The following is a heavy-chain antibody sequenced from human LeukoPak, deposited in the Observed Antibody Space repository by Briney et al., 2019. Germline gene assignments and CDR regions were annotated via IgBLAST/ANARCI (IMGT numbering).Heavy chain of an antibody. CDR2: INHSGST. D-gene: IGHD6-13*01. Sequence: PSETLSVTCAVYGGSFSGYYWSWIRQPPGKGLEWIGEINHSGSTNYNPSLKSRVTISVDTSKNQFSLKLSSVTAADTAVYYCASAFYSSSWYSDYWGQGTLVTVSS. CDR3: ASAFYSSSWYSDY. J-gene: IGHJ4*02. CDR1: GGSFSGYY. V-gene: IGHV4-34*01.